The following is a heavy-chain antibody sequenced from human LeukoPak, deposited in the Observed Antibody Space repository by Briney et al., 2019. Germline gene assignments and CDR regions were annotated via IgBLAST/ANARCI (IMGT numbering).Heavy chain of an antibody. CDR3: ARSLQWLVTLFDH. J-gene: IGHJ4*02. Sequence: PGGSLRLSCAASGFTFSDYYMSWIRQAPGKGLEWVSYISSSGSTIYYADSVKSRFTISRDNAKNSLYLQMNSLRAEDTAVYYCARSLQWLVTLFDHWGQGTLVTVSS. CDR2: ISSSGSTI. CDR1: GFTFSDYY. D-gene: IGHD6-19*01. V-gene: IGHV3-11*01.